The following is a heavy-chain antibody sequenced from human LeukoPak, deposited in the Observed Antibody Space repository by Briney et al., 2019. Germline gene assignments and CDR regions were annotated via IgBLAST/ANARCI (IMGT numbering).Heavy chain of an antibody. CDR2: LSDGGHSS. D-gene: IGHD5-18*01. CDR1: GFTFSSYA. J-gene: IGHJ4*02. V-gene: IGHV3-23*01. Sequence: GGSLRLSCAASGFTFSSYAMNWVRRAPGKGLEWVSSLSDGGHSSFYADSVKGRFTIYRDDSQNILYLQMNNLSGDDTALYYCAFSPLGFNYGYAYWGQGTLVTVSS. CDR3: AFSPLGFNYGYAY.